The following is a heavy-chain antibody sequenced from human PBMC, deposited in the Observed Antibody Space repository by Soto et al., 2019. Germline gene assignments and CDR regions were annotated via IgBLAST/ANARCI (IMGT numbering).Heavy chain of an antibody. Sequence: QVQLVESGGGVVQPGRSLRLSCAASGFSFSTTGMHWVRQAPGKGLEWVAMISHDGGAVHFADSVKGRFTISRDDSTNTLYLQMNTLRPEDTAVYYCAKDLYSSDWFNFFDSWGQGSLATVSS. V-gene: IGHV3-30*18. CDR2: ISHDGGAV. J-gene: IGHJ5*01. CDR3: AKDLYSSDWFNFFDS. CDR1: GFSFSTTG. D-gene: IGHD6-19*01.